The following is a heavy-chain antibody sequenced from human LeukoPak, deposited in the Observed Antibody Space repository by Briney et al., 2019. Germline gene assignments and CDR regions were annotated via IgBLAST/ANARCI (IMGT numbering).Heavy chain of an antibody. V-gene: IGHV3-66*01. CDR2: IYSGGST. D-gene: IGHD5-12*01. Sequence: GGSLRLSCAASGFTVSSNYMSWVRQAPGKGLEWVSVIYSGGSTYYADSVKGRFTISRDNSKNTLYLQMNSLRAEDTAVYYCARVQRGYSGYDSGLYWFDPWGQGTLVTVSS. CDR1: GFTVSSNY. CDR3: ARVQRGYSGYDSGLYWFDP. J-gene: IGHJ5*02.